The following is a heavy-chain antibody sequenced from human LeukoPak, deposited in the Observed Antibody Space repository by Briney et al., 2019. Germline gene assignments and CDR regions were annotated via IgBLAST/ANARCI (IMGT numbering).Heavy chain of an antibody. CDR1: GFTFSSYA. CDR3: ASLAVPAATDRYYYGMDV. V-gene: IGHV3-23*01. J-gene: IGHJ6*02. D-gene: IGHD2-2*01. Sequence: GGSLRLSCAASGFTFSSYAMSWVRQAPGKGLEWVSAISGSGGSTYYADSVKGRFTISRDNSKNTLYLQMNSLRAEDTAVYYCASLAVPAATDRYYYGMDVWGQGTTVTVSS. CDR2: ISGSGGST.